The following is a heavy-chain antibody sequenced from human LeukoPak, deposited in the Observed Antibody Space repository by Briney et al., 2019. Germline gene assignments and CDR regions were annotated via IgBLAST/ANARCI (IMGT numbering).Heavy chain of an antibody. CDR3: VRVGDYDLYYMDV. CDR1: GFTFSSYS. D-gene: IGHD3-3*01. V-gene: IGHV3-48*01. J-gene: IGHJ6*03. Sequence: GGSLRLSCAASGFTFSSYSMKWVRQAPGKGLEWVSYISSSSSSIHYADSVKGRFTISRDNAKNSLNLQMNSLRAEDTAVYYCVRVGDYDLYYMDVWGKGTTVTVSS. CDR2: ISSSSSSI.